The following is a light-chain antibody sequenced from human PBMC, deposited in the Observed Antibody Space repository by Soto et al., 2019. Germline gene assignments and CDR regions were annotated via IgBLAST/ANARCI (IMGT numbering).Light chain of an antibody. V-gene: IGKV3-15*01. Sequence: EIVMTQSPATLSVSPGERATLSCRASQSVSSNLAWYQQKPGQAPRLLIYGASTRATGIPARFSGSGSGTEFTLTISSLQSEDFAVYYWQQYNNSPLITFGQGTRLEIK. CDR2: GAS. J-gene: IGKJ5*01. CDR1: QSVSSN. CDR3: QQYNNSPLIT.